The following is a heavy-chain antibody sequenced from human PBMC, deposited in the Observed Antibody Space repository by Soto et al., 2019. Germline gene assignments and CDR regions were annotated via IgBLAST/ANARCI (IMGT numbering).Heavy chain of an antibody. CDR2: ISSSSSTI. CDR1: GFTFSSYS. Sequence: PGGSLRLSCAASGFTFSSYSMNWVRQAPGKGLEWVSYISSSSSTIYYADSVKGRFTISRDNAKNSLYLQMNSLRDEDTAVYYFSRGFIYYYSSGYSRYWYFDLWGRGTLVTVSS. J-gene: IGHJ2*01. V-gene: IGHV3-48*02. D-gene: IGHD3-22*01. CDR3: SRGFIYYYSSGYSRYWYFDL.